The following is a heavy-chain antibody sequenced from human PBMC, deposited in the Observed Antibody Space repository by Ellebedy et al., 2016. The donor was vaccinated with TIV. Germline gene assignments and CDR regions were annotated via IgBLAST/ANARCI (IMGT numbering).Heavy chain of an antibody. CDR1: GHTFTTYY. D-gene: IGHD3-9*01. CDR3: AREYYDTLTGSGTWFDP. Sequence: ALVKVSCKASGHTFTTYYINWVRQAPGQGLEWLGWVSGNSGHTTYAQKFQGRVSLTTDTSTNTAYMELRRLRSDDTAVYYCAREYYDTLTGSGTWFDPWGQGTLVTVSS. J-gene: IGHJ5*02. CDR2: VSGNSGHT. V-gene: IGHV1-18*04.